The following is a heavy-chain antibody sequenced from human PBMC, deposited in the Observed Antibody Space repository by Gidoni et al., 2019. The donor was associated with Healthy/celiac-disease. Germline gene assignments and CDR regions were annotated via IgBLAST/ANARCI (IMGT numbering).Heavy chain of an antibody. CDR3: ARDEGIAAAGYYYYYMDV. Sequence: QVQLVQSGAEVKKPGSSVKVSCKASGGTFSSYAISWGRQAPGQGLEWMGGIIPIFGTANYAQKFQGRVTITADESTSTAYMELSSLRSEDTAVYYCARDEGIAAAGYYYYYMDVWGKGTTVTVSS. CDR2: IIPIFGTA. D-gene: IGHD6-13*01. CDR1: GGTFSSYA. V-gene: IGHV1-69*01. J-gene: IGHJ6*03.